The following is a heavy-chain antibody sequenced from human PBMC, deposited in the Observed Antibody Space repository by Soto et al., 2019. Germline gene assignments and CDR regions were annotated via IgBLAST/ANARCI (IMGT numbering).Heavy chain of an antibody. CDR3: ARRTKEGPDP. J-gene: IGHJ5*02. Sequence: SETLSLTCTVSGDSITDGDYYWSWIRQPPGKDLEWIAYIYYNGIIHYNPSLKSRVTISLDPSKNQFSLTMTSVTDADTAVYSCARRTKEGPDPWAQGTLVTVS. CDR1: GDSITDGDYY. CDR2: IYYNGII. V-gene: IGHV4-30-4*01. D-gene: IGHD1-1*01.